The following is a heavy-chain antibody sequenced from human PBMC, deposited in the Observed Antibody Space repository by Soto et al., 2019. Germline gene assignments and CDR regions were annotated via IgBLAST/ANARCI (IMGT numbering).Heavy chain of an antibody. J-gene: IGHJ6*02. D-gene: IGHD3-22*01. Sequence: SETLSLTCAVYGGSFSGYYWSWIRQPPGKGLEWIGEINHSGSTNYNPSLKSRVTISVDTSKNQFSLKLSSVTAADTAVYYCARAGGDYDSSGYRYYYYYGMDVWGQGTTVT. CDR2: INHSGST. CDR3: ARAGGDYDSSGYRYYYYYGMDV. V-gene: IGHV4-34*01. CDR1: GGSFSGYY.